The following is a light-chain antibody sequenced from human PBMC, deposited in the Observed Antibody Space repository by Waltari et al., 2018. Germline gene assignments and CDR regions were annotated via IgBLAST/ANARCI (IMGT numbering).Light chain of an antibody. Sequence: QSALTQPASVSGSPGQSITISCTGTSSDVGVYNYVSWYQQHPGKAPKVMIYDVNKRPSGISNRFSGSKSGNTASLTISGLQADDEADYYCSSYTSSATVVFGGGTKLTVL. J-gene: IGLJ3*02. CDR3: SSYTSSATVV. CDR1: SSDVGVYNY. V-gene: IGLV2-14*03. CDR2: DVN.